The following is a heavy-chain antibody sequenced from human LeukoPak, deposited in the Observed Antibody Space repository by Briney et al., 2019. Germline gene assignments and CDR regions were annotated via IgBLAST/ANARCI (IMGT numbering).Heavy chain of an antibody. Sequence: ASVKVSCKASGYTFTSYGISWARQAPGQGLEWMGWISAYNGNTNYAQKLQGRVTMTTDTSTSTAYMELRSLRSDDTAVYYCARDFLSDENQLRLAAPCDYWGQGTLVTVSS. V-gene: IGHV1-18*01. J-gene: IGHJ4*02. D-gene: IGHD3-3*01. CDR1: GYTFTSYG. CDR2: ISAYNGNT. CDR3: ARDFLSDENQLRLAAPCDY.